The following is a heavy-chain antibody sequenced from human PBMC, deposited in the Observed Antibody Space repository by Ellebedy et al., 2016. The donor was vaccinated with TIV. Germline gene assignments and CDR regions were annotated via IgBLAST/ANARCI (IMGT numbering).Heavy chain of an antibody. CDR2: IWYDGSNK. Sequence: PGGSLRLSCAAPGFTFSRYGMHWVRQAPGKGLAWVAVIWYDGSNKYYADSVKGRFTISRDNSKNPLYLQMNSPRAEDTAVYYCASRGVAVQGADYWGQGTLVTVSS. CDR1: GFTFSRYG. V-gene: IGHV3-33*01. J-gene: IGHJ4*02. D-gene: IGHD3-10*01. CDR3: ASRGVAVQGADY.